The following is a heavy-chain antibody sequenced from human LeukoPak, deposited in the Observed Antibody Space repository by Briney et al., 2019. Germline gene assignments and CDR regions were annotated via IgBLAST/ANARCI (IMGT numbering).Heavy chain of an antibody. CDR3: ARGRIQDAFDI. CDR2: ISSISSNI. V-gene: IGHV3-48*01. CDR1: GFTFSSYS. Sequence: GGSLRLSCAASGFTFSSYSMNWVRQAPGKGREWDSYISSISSNIYYADSVKGRFTLSREKAKNSLYLRMNSLRAEDTAVYYCARGRIQDAFDIWGQGTMVTVSS. D-gene: IGHD2-15*01. J-gene: IGHJ3*02.